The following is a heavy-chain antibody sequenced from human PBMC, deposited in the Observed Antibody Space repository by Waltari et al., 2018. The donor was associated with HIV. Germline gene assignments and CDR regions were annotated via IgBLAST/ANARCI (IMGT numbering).Heavy chain of an antibody. Sequence: VQMLESGGGVVQPGRPMAPSAAAPGVTFRPFPMHWVRQAPGKGLEWVAVIWYDGDNKYYADSVKGRFTISRDNSKNTLYLQMNSLRVEDTAVYYCARGGYYYDISGYYHYWGQGTLFTVSS. CDR2: IWYDGDNK. V-gene: IGHV3-33*01. J-gene: IGHJ4*02. CDR1: GVTFRPFP. D-gene: IGHD3-22*01. CDR3: ARGGYYYDISGYYHY.